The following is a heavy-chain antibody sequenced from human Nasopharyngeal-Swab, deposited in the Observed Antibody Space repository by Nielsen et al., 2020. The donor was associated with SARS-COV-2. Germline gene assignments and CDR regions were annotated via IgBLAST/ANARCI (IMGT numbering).Heavy chain of an antibody. V-gene: IGHV4-38-2*01. Sequence: SETLSLTCAVSGYSISSGYYWGWIRQPPGKGLEWIGSIYHSGSTYYNPSLKSRVTISVDTSKNQFSLKLSSVTAADTAVYYCSRRYGGWTASYYYYMDVWGKGTTVTVSS. CDR3: SRRYGGWTASYYYYMDV. D-gene: IGHD4-23*01. CDR1: GYSISSGYY. CDR2: IYHSGST. J-gene: IGHJ6*03.